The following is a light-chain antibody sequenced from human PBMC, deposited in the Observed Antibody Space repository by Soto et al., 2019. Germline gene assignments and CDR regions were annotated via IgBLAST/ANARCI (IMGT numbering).Light chain of an antibody. CDR1: QGIRSY. J-gene: IGKJ5*01. V-gene: IGKV1-9*01. CDR3: QQLNSYPIT. CDR2: AAS. Sequence: DIQLTQSPSFLSASVGDRVTITCRTSQGIRSYLAWYQQKPGKAPKLLIYAASTLKSGVPSRFSGSGSGTEISRTISSLPPEDFATYYEQQLNSYPITFGQGTRLESK.